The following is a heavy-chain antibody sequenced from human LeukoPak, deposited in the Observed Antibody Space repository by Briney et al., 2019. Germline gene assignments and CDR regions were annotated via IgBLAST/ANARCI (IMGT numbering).Heavy chain of an antibody. CDR2: IDTSSSHI. CDR1: GFTFSRFT. D-gene: IGHD3-16*02. CDR3: ARDDYDYVWGSYRPLDY. J-gene: IGHJ4*02. V-gene: IGHV3-21*01. Sequence: GGSLRLSCEASGFTFSRFTMNWVRQAPGKGPEWVSSIDTSSSHISYADSVKGRFTISRDNAKNSLYLQMNSLRVEDTAIYYCARDDYDYVWGSYRPLDYWGQGTLVTVSS.